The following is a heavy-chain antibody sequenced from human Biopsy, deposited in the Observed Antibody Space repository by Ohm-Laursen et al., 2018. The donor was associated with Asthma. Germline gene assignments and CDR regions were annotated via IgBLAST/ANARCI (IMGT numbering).Heavy chain of an antibody. D-gene: IGHD3-10*01. J-gene: IGHJ4*02. CDR1: GFPLSGTW. CDR3: AKDERLYYGSDSKYMQPVPLGD. Sequence: SLRLSCTASGFPLSGTWMHWVRQAPGEGLDWVSTINAEGGGTYYADSVKGRFTISRDKSENTLYLQMNSLRAEDTAVYYCAKDERLYYGSDSKYMQPVPLGDWGQGTLVIVSA. V-gene: IGHV3-74*01. CDR2: INAEGGGT.